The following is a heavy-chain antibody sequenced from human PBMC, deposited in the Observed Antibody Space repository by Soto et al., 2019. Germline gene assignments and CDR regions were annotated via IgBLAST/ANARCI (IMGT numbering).Heavy chain of an antibody. CDR2: ISAYNGNT. D-gene: IGHD3-3*01. V-gene: IGHV1-18*01. CDR3: ARANPSYYDFRDYYFDY. CDR1: GYTFTSYG. J-gene: IGHJ4*02. Sequence: ASVKVSCKASGYTFTSYGISWVRQAPGQGLEWMGWISAYNGNTNYAQKLQGRVTMTTDTSTSTAYMELRSLRSDDTAVYYCARANPSYYDFRDYYFDYWGQGTLVTVSS.